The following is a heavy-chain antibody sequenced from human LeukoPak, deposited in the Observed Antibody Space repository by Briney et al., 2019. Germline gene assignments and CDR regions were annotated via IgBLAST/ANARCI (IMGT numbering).Heavy chain of an antibody. J-gene: IGHJ4*02. CDR1: GFTFSTNS. V-gene: IGHV3-48*04. CDR3: AGNSGSYNYFDY. CDR2: ITSSSGNI. D-gene: IGHD1-26*01. Sequence: PGGSLRLSCAASGFTFSTNSMNWVRQVPGKGLEWVSYITSSSGNIYYANSVKGRFTISRDNAKNSLYLQMNSLRAEDTAVYYCAGNSGSYNYFDYWGQGTLVAVSS.